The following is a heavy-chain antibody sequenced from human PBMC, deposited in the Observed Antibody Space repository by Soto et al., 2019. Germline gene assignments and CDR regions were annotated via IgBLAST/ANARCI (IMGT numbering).Heavy chain of an antibody. J-gene: IGHJ2*01. V-gene: IGHV3-30*18. D-gene: IGHD1-7*01. CDR2: ISYDGSNN. CDR3: AKSELSQWYFDL. Sequence: QVQLVESGGGVVQPGRSLRLSCAASGFTFSTYGMHWVRQAPGKGLDWVAVISYDGSNNYYADSVKGRFTNSRDNSKNTVYLQMNSLRAEDTAVYYCAKSELSQWYFDLWGRGTLVTVSS. CDR1: GFTFSTYG.